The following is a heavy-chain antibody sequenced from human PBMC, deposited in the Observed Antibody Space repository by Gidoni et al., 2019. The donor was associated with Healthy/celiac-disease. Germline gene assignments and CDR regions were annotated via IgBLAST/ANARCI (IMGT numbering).Heavy chain of an antibody. CDR1: GFTFSNAW. D-gene: IGHD6-13*01. CDR2: IKSKTDGGTT. V-gene: IGHV3-15*07. J-gene: IGHJ6*02. CDR3: TTETSYSSSWYSWYYYYGMDV. Sequence: EVQLVESGGGLVKHGGSLRLSCAASGFTFSNAWMNWVRQAPGKGLEWVGRIKSKTDGGTTDYAAPVKGRFTISRDDSKNTLYLQMNSLKTEDTAVYYCTTETSYSSSWYSWYYYYGMDVWGQGTTVTVSS.